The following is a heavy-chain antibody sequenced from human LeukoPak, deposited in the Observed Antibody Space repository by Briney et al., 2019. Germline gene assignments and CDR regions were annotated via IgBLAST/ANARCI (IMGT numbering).Heavy chain of an antibody. J-gene: IGHJ4*02. CDR2: IYYSGST. D-gene: IGHD3-22*01. CDR3: GGGGYYDGSGS. Sequence: SQTLPLTRPLSLCSISSEGYYEIGIRQHPGKGLEWIGYIYYSGSTYYNPSLKSRVTISVDTSKSQFSLKLSSVTAADTAVYYWGGGGYYDGSGSWGEGTLVTVSS. V-gene: IGHV4-31*03. CDR1: LCSISSEGYY.